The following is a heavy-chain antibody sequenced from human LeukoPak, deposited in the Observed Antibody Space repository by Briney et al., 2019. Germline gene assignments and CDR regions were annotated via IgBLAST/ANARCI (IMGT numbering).Heavy chain of an antibody. J-gene: IGHJ4*02. D-gene: IGHD4-17*01. V-gene: IGHV1-2*02. CDR3: ARLHDYGDFDDY. CDR2: INPNSGGT. Sequence: GASVKVSCKASGYTFTCYYMHWVRQAPGQGLEWMGWINPNSGGTNYAQKFQGRVTMTRDTSISTAYMELSRLRSDDTAVYYCARLHDYGDFDDYWGQGTLVTVSS. CDR1: GYTFTCYY.